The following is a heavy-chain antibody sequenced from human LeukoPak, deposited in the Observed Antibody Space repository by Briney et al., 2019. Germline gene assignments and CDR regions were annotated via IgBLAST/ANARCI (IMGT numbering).Heavy chain of an antibody. CDR1: GGSFSGYY. CDR3: ARQGILTGWTDY. Sequence: TSSETLSLTCAVYGGSFSGYYWSWIRQPPGKGLEWIGEINHSGSTNYNPSLKSRVTISVDTSKNQFSLKLSSVTAADTAVYYCARQGILTGWTDYWGQGTLVTVSS. V-gene: IGHV4-34*01. CDR2: INHSGST. J-gene: IGHJ4*02. D-gene: IGHD3-9*01.